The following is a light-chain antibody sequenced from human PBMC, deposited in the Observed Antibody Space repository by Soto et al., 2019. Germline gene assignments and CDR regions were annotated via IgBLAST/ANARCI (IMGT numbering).Light chain of an antibody. CDR2: AAS. J-gene: IGKJ1*01. CDR1: QSISSY. Sequence: DIQMTQSPSSLSASVGDRVTITCRASQSISSYLNWYQQKPGKAPKILIYAASSLQSGVPSRFSGSGSGTDFTLTISSLQPEDFATYHCQQSYSIPWTFGHGTKVEIK. CDR3: QQSYSIPWT. V-gene: IGKV1-39*01.